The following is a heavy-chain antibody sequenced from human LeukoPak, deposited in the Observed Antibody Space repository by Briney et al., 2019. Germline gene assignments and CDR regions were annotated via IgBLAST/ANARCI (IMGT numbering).Heavy chain of an antibody. Sequence: PGGSLRLSCAASGFTFSSYAMSWVRQAPGKGLEWVSGISGSGGSTYYADSVKGRFTISRDNSKNTLYLQMISLRAEDTAVSYCAKARRIQLWLSWGEGTLVTVSS. D-gene: IGHD5-18*01. V-gene: IGHV3-23*01. CDR1: GFTFSSYA. J-gene: IGHJ5*02. CDR2: ISGSGGST. CDR3: AKARRIQLWLS.